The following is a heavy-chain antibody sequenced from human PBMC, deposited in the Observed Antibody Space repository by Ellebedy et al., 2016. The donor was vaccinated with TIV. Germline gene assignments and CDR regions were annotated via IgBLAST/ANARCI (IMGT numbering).Heavy chain of an antibody. CDR3: ARATSGFDY. CDR1: GSTFSSHD. J-gene: IGHJ4*02. V-gene: IGHV3-13*01. CDR2: ITSAGDT. Sequence: PGGSLRLSCAASGSTFSSHDMHWVRQPTGKGLEWVSGITSAGDTYYLSSVKGRFIISRDSAKNSLYLQMNSLRAEDTAVYYCARATSGFDYWGQGALATVSS. D-gene: IGHD1/OR15-1a*01.